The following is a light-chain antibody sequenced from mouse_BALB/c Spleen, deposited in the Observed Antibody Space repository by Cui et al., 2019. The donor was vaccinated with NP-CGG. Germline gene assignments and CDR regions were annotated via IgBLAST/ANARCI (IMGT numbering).Light chain of an antibody. J-gene: IGLJ1*01. CDR1: TGAVTTSNY. Sequence: QAVVTQESALTTSPVETVTLTCRSRTGAVTTSNYANWVQEKPDHLFTGLIGGTNNRVPGVPARFSGSLIGDKAALTITGAQTEDEAIYFCALWYSNHWVFGGGTKLTVL. CDR3: ALWYSNHWV. V-gene: IGLV1*01. CDR2: GTN.